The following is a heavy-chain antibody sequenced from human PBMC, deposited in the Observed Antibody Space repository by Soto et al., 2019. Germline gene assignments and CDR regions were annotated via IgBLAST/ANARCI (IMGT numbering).Heavy chain of an antibody. D-gene: IGHD1-26*01. CDR1: GASVSSGSYH. CDR3: VGRGGAVPPRF. Sequence: QLQLQESGPGLVKPSETLSLTCAVSGASVSSGSYHWGWIRQPPGKGLEWIGSLYYSGNTYYNPSLKSRVTMSADTSKNQFSLKLNSVTATDTAVYYCVGRGGAVPPRFWGQGILVTVSS. V-gene: IGHV4-39*01. CDR2: LYYSGNT. J-gene: IGHJ4*02.